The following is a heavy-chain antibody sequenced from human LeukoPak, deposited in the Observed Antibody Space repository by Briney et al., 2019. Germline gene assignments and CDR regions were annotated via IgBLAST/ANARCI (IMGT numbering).Heavy chain of an antibody. D-gene: IGHD1-26*01. J-gene: IGHJ4*02. CDR3: ARGSAIVGPTKSPFEY. V-gene: IGHV1-2*02. CDR2: INPNSGGT. CDR1: GYTFTGYY. Sequence: ASVKVSCRASGYTFTGYYMHWVRQAPGQGLEWMGWINPNSGGTNYAQKFQGRVTMTRDASISTAYMDLSRLRSDDTAVYYCARGSAIVGPTKSPFEYWGQGSLVTVSS.